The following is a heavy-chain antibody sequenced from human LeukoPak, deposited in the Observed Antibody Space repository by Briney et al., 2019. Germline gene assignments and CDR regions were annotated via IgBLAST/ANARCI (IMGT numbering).Heavy chain of an antibody. J-gene: IGHJ4*02. D-gene: IGHD6-13*01. CDR3: VSLEGQQLVV. CDR1: GGSFSGYY. CDR2: INHSGST. Sequence: SETLSLTCAVYGGSFSGYYWSWIRQPPGKGLEWIGEINHSGSTNYNPSLKSRVTISVDTSKNQFSLKLSSVTAADTAVYYCVSLEGQQLVVWGQGTLVTVSS. V-gene: IGHV4-34*01.